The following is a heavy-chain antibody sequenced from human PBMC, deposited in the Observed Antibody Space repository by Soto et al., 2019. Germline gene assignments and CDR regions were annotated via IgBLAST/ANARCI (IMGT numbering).Heavy chain of an antibody. CDR1: GLTLSDYY. CDR2: ISSNTKMI. Sequence: PGGSLRLSCAASGLTLSDYYMTWIRQAPGRELEWVAYISSNTKMIFYPDSVKGRFTISRDNAKNALFLELNGLRVEDTATYYCAGSGPIPAYDSSGYRKYGFSVWGQGTKVTVSS. CDR3: AGSGPIPAYDSSGYRKYGFSV. D-gene: IGHD3-22*01. V-gene: IGHV3-11*01. J-gene: IGHJ3*01.